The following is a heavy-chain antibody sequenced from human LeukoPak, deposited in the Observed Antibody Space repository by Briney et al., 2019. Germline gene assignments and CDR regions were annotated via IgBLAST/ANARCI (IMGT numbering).Heavy chain of an antibody. V-gene: IGHV3-21*01. CDR3: AKDITSITIFGVVVDY. D-gene: IGHD3-3*01. Sequence: GGSLRLSCAASGFTFSSYSMNWVRQAPGKGLEWVSSISSSSSYIYYADSVKGRFTISRDNSKNTLYLQMNSLRAEDTAVYYCAKDITSITIFGVVVDYWGQGTLVTVSS. J-gene: IGHJ4*02. CDR2: ISSSSSYI. CDR1: GFTFSSYS.